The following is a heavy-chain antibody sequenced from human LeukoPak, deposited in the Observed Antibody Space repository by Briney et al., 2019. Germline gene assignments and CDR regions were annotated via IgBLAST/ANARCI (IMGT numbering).Heavy chain of an antibody. D-gene: IGHD2-2*01. CDR1: GFTFSSYW. Sequence: PGGSLRLSCAASGFTFSSYWMNWARQAPGKGLEWVASINHNGNVNYYVDSVKGRFTISRDNAKNSLYLQMSNLRAEDTAVYYCASQLLVYALDIWGQGTMVTVSS. CDR3: ASQLLVYALDI. CDR2: INHNGNVN. J-gene: IGHJ3*02. V-gene: IGHV3-7*03.